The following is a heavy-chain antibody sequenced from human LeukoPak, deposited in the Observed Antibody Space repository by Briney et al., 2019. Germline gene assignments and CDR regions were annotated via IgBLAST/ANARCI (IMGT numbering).Heavy chain of an antibody. CDR3: EIWFGKLLVGS. CDR2: IIPILGIA. V-gene: IGHV1-69*04. D-gene: IGHD3-10*01. Sequence: SVKVSCKASGGTFSSYAISWVRQAPGQGLEWMGRIIPILGIANYAQKFQGRVTITADKSTSTAYMELSSLRSEDTAVYYCEIWFGKLLVGSWGQGTLVTVSS. CDR1: GGTFSSYA. J-gene: IGHJ5*02.